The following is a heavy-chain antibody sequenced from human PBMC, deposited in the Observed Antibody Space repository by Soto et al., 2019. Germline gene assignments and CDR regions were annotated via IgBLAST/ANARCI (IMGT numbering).Heavy chain of an antibody. CDR2: ISPYTGNT. CDR3: VMVGKYLTPTPQDV. V-gene: IGHV1-18*01. D-gene: IGHD2-21*02. CDR1: GYIFVNYG. J-gene: IGHJ6*02. Sequence: QVQLVQSGDEVKKPGASVKVSCKASGYIFVNYGIAWVRQAPGQGLEWMGWISPYTGNTHSATKIQGRLTMATDTSASTAYIEVGSLTSGDTGVYFCVMVGKYLTPTPQDVWGQGTTCTVSS.